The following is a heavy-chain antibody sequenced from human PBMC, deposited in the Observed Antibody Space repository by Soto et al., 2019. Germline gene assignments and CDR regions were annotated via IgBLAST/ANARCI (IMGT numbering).Heavy chain of an antibody. CDR1: GFTFSSYA. D-gene: IGHD6-13*01. CDR2: ISGSGGST. J-gene: IGHJ4*02. Sequence: EVQLLESGGGLVQPGGSLRLSCAASGFTFSSYAMSWVRQAPGKGLEWVSAISGSGGSTYYADSVKGRFTISRDNSKNTLYLQMNSLRAEDTAVYYCAKVFPITAGIAAAGLYYFDYWGQGALVTVSS. V-gene: IGHV3-23*01. CDR3: AKVFPITAGIAAAGLYYFDY.